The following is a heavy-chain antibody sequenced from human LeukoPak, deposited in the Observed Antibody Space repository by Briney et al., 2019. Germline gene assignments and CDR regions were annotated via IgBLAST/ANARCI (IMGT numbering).Heavy chain of an antibody. J-gene: IGHJ5*02. CDR1: GFTFSSYG. CDR2: IAYDGSNT. D-gene: IGHD6-19*01. V-gene: IGHV3-30*03. Sequence: GGSLRLSCAASGFTFSSYGMHWVRQAPGKGLEWVAVIAYDGSNTHYADSVKGRFTFSRDNSKNTLYLQMNSLRAEDTAVYYCARAVLDQWLVPGGWFDPWGQGTLVTVSS. CDR3: ARAVLDQWLVPGGWFDP.